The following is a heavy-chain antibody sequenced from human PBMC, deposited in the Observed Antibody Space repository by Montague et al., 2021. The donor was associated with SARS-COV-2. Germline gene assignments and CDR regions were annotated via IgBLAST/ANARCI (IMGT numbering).Heavy chain of an antibody. J-gene: IGHJ4*02. Sequence: SETLSLTCTVSGGSISSYYWSWIRLPPGTGLEWMGYIYYSGSTNYNLSLKSRVTISVDTSKNQFSLKLSSVTAADTAVYYCARVFPRWLQFDPYFDYWGQGTLVTVSS. CDR2: IYYSGST. CDR3: ARVFPRWLQFDPYFDY. CDR1: GGSISSYY. D-gene: IGHD5-24*01. V-gene: IGHV4-59*01.